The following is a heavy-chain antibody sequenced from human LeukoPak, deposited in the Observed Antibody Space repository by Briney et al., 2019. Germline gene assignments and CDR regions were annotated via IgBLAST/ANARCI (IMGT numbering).Heavy chain of an antibody. CDR2: IYYSGST. D-gene: IGHD3-22*01. V-gene: IGHV4-39*01. CDR1: GGSISSSSYY. CDR3: ASDYYDSSGYYELFDY. Sequence: PSETLSLTCTVSGGSISSSSYYWGWIRQPPGKGLEWIGSIYYSGSTYYNPSLRSRVTISVDTSKNQFSLKLSSVTAADTAVYYCASDYYDSSGYYELFDYWGQGTLVTVSS. J-gene: IGHJ4*02.